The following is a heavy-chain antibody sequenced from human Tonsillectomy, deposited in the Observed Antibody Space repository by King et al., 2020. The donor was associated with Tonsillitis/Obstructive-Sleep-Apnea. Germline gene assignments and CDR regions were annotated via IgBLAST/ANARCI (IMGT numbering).Heavy chain of an antibody. J-gene: IGHJ6*03. CDR1: GGSFSGYY. CDR3: ASSLRPIGRRRYMDV. CDR2: INHSGST. V-gene: IGHV4-34*01. D-gene: IGHD2-15*01. Sequence: VQLQQWGAGLLKPSETLSLTCAVYGGSFSGYYWSWIRQPPGKGLEWIGEINHSGSTNYNPSLKSRVTISVDTSKNQFSLKLSSVTAADTAVYYCASSLRPIGRRRYMDVWGKGTTVTVSS.